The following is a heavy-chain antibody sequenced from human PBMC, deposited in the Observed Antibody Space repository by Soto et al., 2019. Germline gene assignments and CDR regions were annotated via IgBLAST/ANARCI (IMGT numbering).Heavy chain of an antibody. CDR1: GGTFSSYT. CDR2: IIPILGIA. J-gene: IGHJ4*02. V-gene: IGHV1-69*02. D-gene: IGHD3-22*01. CDR3: ASPYYYDSSGYYSFDY. Sequence: QVQLVQSGAEVKKPGSSVKVSCKASGGTFSSYTISWVRQAPGQGLESMGRIIPILGIANYAQKFQGRVTITADKSTSTAYMELSCLRSEDTAVYYCASPYYYDSSGYYSFDYWGQGTLVTVSS.